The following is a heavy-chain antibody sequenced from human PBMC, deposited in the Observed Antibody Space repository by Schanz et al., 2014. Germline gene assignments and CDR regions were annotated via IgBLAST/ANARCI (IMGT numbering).Heavy chain of an antibody. Sequence: QVQLQESGPGLVKPSQTLSLTCTVSGGSIRSGTYYWSWIRQPAGKALEWVGRVFPNGITNYNPALKSRVTISLATSKNLCSLTLASLTAADTAVYYCARDTTWRLDLWGRGTLVTVSS. CDR3: ARDTTWRLDL. CDR1: GGSIRSGTYY. D-gene: IGHD1-1*01. J-gene: IGHJ2*01. CDR2: VFPNGIT. V-gene: IGHV4-61*02.